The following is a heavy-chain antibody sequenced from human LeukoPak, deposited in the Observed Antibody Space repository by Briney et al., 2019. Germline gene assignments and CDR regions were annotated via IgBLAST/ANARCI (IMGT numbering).Heavy chain of an antibody. Sequence: GGSLRLSCAASGFTFTAFWMHCVRRPPGKGLVWVSRIMRDGGGTFYANSVEGQFTISRDNAKNKLYLQMNRLRAEGTAVYYCARSRGHGINWSYYNGMDVWGQGTTVTVSS. D-gene: IGHD6-13*01. CDR2: IMRDGGGT. CDR1: GFTFTAFW. V-gene: IGHV3-74*01. CDR3: ARSRGHGINWSYYNGMDV. J-gene: IGHJ6*02.